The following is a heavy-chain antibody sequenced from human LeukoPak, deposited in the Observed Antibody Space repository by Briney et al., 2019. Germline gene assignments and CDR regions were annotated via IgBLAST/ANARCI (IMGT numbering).Heavy chain of an antibody. CDR2: FYDTRRP. V-gene: IGHV4-59*01. CDR1: GGSISLYY. D-gene: IGHD3-10*01. Sequence: PSETLSLTCTVSGGSISLYYWSWIRQPPGKGLEWIGYFYDTRRPKYNPSLERRVTISVDMSRNQFSLNLTSVTAADTAVYYCARGRGSLTYWGQGTLATVSS. J-gene: IGHJ4*02. CDR3: ARGRGSLTY.